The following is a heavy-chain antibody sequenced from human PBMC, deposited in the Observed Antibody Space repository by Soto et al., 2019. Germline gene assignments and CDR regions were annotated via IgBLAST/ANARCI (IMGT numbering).Heavy chain of an antibody. Sequence: EVQLVESGGDMVQPGRSLKLSCVGSGYRFEDYSMHWVRQAPGTGLEWVSGISWNGNFTGYADSVKGRFTISRDNAKNSLFLQMRSLSLEDTALYYCVGGRWFDWGQGTLVTVSS. CDR1: GYRFEDYS. CDR3: VGGRWFD. D-gene: IGHD2-15*01. V-gene: IGHV3-9*01. J-gene: IGHJ4*02. CDR2: ISWNGNFT.